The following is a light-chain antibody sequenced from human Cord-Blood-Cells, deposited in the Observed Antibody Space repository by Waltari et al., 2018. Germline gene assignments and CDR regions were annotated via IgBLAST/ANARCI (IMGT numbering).Light chain of an antibody. V-gene: IGLV3-25*03. CDR2: KAG. J-gene: IGLJ3*02. Sequence: SYELTQPPSVSVSPGQTARITCSGDALPKQYAYWYQQKPGQAPLLVIYKAGDGPSGIPEGFSGSSSGTTVTLTISGVKAEDEADYYCQSADSSGTYVCGGGTKLTVL. CDR1: ALPKQY. CDR3: QSADSSGTYV.